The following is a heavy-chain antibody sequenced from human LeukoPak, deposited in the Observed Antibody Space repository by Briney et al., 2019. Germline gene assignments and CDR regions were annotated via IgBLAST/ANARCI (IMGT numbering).Heavy chain of an antibody. J-gene: IGHJ3*01. CDR1: GGSLSGYY. D-gene: IGHD4-17*01. CDR3: ARDAVPRDYGDTDNAYGL. Sequence: PSETLSLTCAVSGGSLSGYYWSGIRQSPGKGLEWMGDIHHDGRTKYKSSFKSRVTIFLDSSKNEVSLRLSPVTPADTALYFCARDAVPRDYGDTDNAYGLWGQGTMVTVAP. V-gene: IGHV4-34*01. CDR2: IHHDGRT.